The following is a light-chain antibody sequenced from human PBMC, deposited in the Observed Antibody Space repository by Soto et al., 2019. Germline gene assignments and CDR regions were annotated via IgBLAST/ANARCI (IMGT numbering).Light chain of an antibody. Sequence: EIVWTQSPGTLSLSPGERATLSCRASQTVSPNYLAWYQQKPGQAPRLLIYGASKRATGIPDRFSGSGSGTDFTLTISRLEPEDFAVYYCQQYGSSGTFGQGTKVEIK. CDR2: GAS. CDR3: QQYGSSGT. CDR1: QTVSPNY. V-gene: IGKV3-20*01. J-gene: IGKJ1*01.